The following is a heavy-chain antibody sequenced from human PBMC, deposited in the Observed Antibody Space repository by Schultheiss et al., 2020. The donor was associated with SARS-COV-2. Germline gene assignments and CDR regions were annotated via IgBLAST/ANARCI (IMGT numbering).Heavy chain of an antibody. Sequence: SETLSLTCAVYGGSFSGYYWSWIRQPPGKGLEWIGEINHSGSTNYNPSLKSRVTMSVDTSKNQFSLKLSSVTAADTAVYYCARVGGDYDILTGYYTSAWFDPWGQGTLVTVSS. D-gene: IGHD3-9*01. CDR1: GGSFSGYY. CDR2: INHSGST. V-gene: IGHV4-34*01. CDR3: ARVGGDYDILTGYYTSAWFDP. J-gene: IGHJ5*02.